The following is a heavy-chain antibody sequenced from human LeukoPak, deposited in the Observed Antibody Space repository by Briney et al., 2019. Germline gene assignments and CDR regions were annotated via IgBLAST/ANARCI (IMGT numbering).Heavy chain of an antibody. CDR1: GFPFSSYW. CDR3: VKGGWVHILDR. V-gene: IGHV3-7*01. Sequence: PGGSLRLSCAASGFPFSSYWMTWVRQAPGKGLEWVANIKHDGSDAYYADSVSGRLTVSRDNAKNSLYLQMNSLRAEDTAVYYCVKGGWVHILDRWGQGALVTVSP. CDR2: IKHDGSDA. J-gene: IGHJ4*02. D-gene: IGHD2-21*01.